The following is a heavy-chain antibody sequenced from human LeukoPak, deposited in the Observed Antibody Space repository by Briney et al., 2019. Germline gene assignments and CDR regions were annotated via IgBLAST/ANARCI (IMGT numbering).Heavy chain of an antibody. V-gene: IGHV7-4-1*02. Sequence: GASVKVSCKASGYTFASYAMNWVRQAPGQGLEWMGWINTNTGHPTYAQGFTGRFVFSLDTSVSTAYLQISSLKAEDTAVYYCAREPFCGGDYYYYYYMDVWGKGTTVTVSS. J-gene: IGHJ6*03. CDR3: AREPFCGGDYYYYYYMDV. CDR2: INTNTGHP. CDR1: GYTFASYA. D-gene: IGHD2-21*02.